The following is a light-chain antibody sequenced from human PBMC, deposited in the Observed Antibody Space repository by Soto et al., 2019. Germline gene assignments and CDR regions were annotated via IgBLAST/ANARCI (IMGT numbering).Light chain of an antibody. CDR1: SSDAGGYNY. CDR2: EVN. CDR3: SSYAGSRIV. V-gene: IGLV2-8*01. Sequence: QSALTQPPSASGSPGQSVAIACTGTSSDAGGYNYVSWYQQHPGKAPKLMIYEVNKRPSGVPDRFSGSKSGNKASLTVSGLQAEDEADYYCSSYAGSRIVFGTGTKLTVL. J-gene: IGLJ1*01.